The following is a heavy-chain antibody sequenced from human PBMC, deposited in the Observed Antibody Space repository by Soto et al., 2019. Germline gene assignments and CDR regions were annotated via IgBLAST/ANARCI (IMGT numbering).Heavy chain of an antibody. J-gene: IGHJ6*03. CDR3: ARDRYDFWSGSYMDV. Sequence: EVQLVESGGGLVKPGGSLRLSCAASGFTFSSYSMNWVRQAPGKGLEWVSSISSSSSYIYYADSVKGRFTTSRDNAKNSLYLQMTSLSAEDTAVYYCARDRYDFWSGSYMDVWGKGTTVTVSS. CDR2: ISSSSSYI. CDR1: GFTFSSYS. D-gene: IGHD3-3*01. V-gene: IGHV3-21*01.